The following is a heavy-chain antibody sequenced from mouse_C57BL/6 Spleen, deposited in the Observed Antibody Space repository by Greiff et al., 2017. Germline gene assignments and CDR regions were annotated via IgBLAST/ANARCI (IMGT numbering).Heavy chain of an antibody. CDR2: ISSGGSYT. Sequence: EVKLVESGGDLVKPGGSLKLSCAASGFTFSSYGMSWVRQTPDKRLEWVATISSGGSYTYYPDSVKGRFTISRDNAKNTLYLQMSSLKSEDTAMYYCARRGTGTVDYWGQGTTLTVSS. J-gene: IGHJ2*01. CDR1: GFTFSSYG. V-gene: IGHV5-6*02. D-gene: IGHD4-1*01. CDR3: ARRGTGTVDY.